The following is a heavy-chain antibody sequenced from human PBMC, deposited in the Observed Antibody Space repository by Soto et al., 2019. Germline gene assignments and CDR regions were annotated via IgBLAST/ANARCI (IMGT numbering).Heavy chain of an antibody. CDR1: GFTFSNYA. CDR3: ARRDTSGFLRYFDN. D-gene: IGHD3-3*01. CDR2: VSDDGSDK. V-gene: IGHV3-30*04. Sequence: QEQLVESGGGVVQPGRSLRLSCAASGFTFSNYAMHWVRQAPGKGLEWVAVVSDDGSDKNYADSVKGRFTVSRDNSKNTLYVQMNSLRPEDTALYYCARRDTSGFLRYFDNWGQGTQVTVSS. J-gene: IGHJ4*02.